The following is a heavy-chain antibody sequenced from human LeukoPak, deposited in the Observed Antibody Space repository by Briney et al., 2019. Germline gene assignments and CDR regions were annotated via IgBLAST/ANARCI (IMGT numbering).Heavy chain of an antibody. Sequence: GGSLRLSCATSGFTFNNYGMHWVRQAPGKGLEWVSFIRYHGSNRYYADSVKGRFTISRDNSQNTLYLQMNSLRAEDTAVYYCARGPSGYHNTGGQGTLVTVSS. CDR2: IRYHGSNR. V-gene: IGHV3-30*02. D-gene: IGHD5-12*01. CDR1: GFTFNNYG. J-gene: IGHJ4*02. CDR3: ARGPSGYHNT.